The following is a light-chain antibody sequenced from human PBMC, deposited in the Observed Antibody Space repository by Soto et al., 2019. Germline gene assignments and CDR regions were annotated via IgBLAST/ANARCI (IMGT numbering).Light chain of an antibody. Sequence: QSVLTQPPSASGTPGQRVTISCSGGSSNIGTNAVNWYQQLPGTAPKLLIYNNNQRPSGVPDRFSGSKSGTSASLAISGLQSEDETYSCCAAWDDSLNGYVFGTGTQLTVL. J-gene: IGLJ1*01. CDR2: NNN. CDR1: SSNIGTNA. V-gene: IGLV1-44*01. CDR3: AAWDDSLNGYV.